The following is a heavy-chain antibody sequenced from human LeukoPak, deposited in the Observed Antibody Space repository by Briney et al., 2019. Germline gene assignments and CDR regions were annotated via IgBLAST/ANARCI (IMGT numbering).Heavy chain of an antibody. V-gene: IGHV4-39*01. CDR2: IYYTGST. J-gene: IGHJ4*02. CDR1: GDSLSSSSYY. Sequence: PSETLSLTCTVSGDSLSSSSYYWGWIRQPPGKGMEWIGNIYYTGSTSYNPSLKSRVTISVDASKSQFSLKLISVTAADTAVYYCARRNFGSSYRDYWGQGTLVTVSS. CDR3: ARRNFGSSYRDY. D-gene: IGHD6-6*01.